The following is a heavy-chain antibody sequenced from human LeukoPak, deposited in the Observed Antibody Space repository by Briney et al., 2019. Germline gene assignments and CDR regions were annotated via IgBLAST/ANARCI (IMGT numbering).Heavy chain of an antibody. CDR3: ARTTMVRGTYYMDV. D-gene: IGHD3-10*01. CDR2: INHSGST. CDR1: GGSFSGYY. V-gene: IGHV4-34*01. J-gene: IGHJ6*03. Sequence: SGTLSLTCAVYGGSFSGYYWSWIRQPPGKGLEWIGEINHSGSTNYNPSLKSRVTISVDTSKNQFSLKLSSVTAADTAVYCCARTTMVRGTYYMDVWGKGTTVTVSS.